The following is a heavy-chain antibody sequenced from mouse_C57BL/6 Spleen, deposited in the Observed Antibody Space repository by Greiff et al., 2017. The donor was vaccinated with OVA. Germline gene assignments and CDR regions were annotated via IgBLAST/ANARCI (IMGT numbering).Heavy chain of an antibody. CDR2: IDPEDGDT. CDR1: GFNIKDYY. D-gene: IGHD2-1*01. J-gene: IGHJ3*01. CDR3: TTESHMVTTYAGFAY. Sequence: EVQLQESGAELVRPGASVKLSCTASGFNIKDYYMHWVKQRPEQGLEWIGRIDPEDGDTEYAPKFQGKATMTADTSSNTAYLQLSSLTSEDTAVYYCTTESHMVTTYAGFAYWGQGTLVTVSA. V-gene: IGHV14-1*01.